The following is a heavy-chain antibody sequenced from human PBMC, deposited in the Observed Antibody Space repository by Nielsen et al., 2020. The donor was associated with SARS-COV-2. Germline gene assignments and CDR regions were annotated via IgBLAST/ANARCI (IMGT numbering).Heavy chain of an antibody. V-gene: IGHV5-10-1*01. CDR2: IDPSDSYT. CDR3: ARHYVTRKQYDAFDI. CDR1: GYSFTSYW. Sequence: GESLKISCKGSGYSFTSYWISWVRQMPGKGLEWMGRIDPSDSYTNYSPSFQGHVTISADKSISTAYLQWSSLKASDTAMYYCARHYVTRKQYDAFDIWGQGTMVTVSS. J-gene: IGHJ3*02. D-gene: IGHD3-16*01.